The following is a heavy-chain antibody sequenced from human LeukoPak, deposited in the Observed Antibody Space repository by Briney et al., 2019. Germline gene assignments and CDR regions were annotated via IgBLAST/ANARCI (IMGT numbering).Heavy chain of an antibody. V-gene: IGHV1-46*01. CDR1: GYTFTSYY. J-gene: IGHJ4*02. CDR3: ARLPVGAIYFDDY. Sequence: ASVKVSCKASGYTFTSYYMHWVRQAPGQGLEWMGIINPSGGSTSYAQKFQGRDTMTRDMSTSTVYMELSSLRSEDTAVYYCARLPVGAIYFDDYWGQGTLVTVSS. D-gene: IGHD1-26*01. CDR2: INPSGGST.